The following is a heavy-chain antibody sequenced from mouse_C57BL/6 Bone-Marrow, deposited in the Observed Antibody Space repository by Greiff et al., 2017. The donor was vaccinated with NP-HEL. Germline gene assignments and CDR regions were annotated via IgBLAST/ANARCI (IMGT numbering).Heavy chain of an antibody. CDR2: IWTGGGT. J-gene: IGHJ1*03. CDR3: ARNYYGSSLWYFDV. V-gene: IGHV2-9-1*01. CDR1: GFSLTSYA. D-gene: IGHD1-1*01. Sequence: VQLQESGPGLVAPSQSLSITCTVSGFSLTSYAISWVRQPPGKGLEWLGVIWTGGGTNYNSALKSRLSISKDNSKSQVFLKMNSLQTDDTARYYCARNYYGSSLWYFDVWGTGTTVTVSS.